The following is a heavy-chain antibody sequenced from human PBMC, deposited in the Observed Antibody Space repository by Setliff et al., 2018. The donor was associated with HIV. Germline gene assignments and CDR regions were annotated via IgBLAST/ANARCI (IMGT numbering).Heavy chain of an antibody. J-gene: IGHJ4*02. Sequence: SETLSLTCSVSGGSMSRVYWTWIRQPPGKGLEWIGSIYYSGNTYYNPSLKSRVTISGDTSKKQFSLKLRAVTAADSAVYYCARQGRPGDFDSWGQGTLVTVSS. D-gene: IGHD7-27*01. CDR2: IYYSGNT. CDR3: ARQGRPGDFDS. CDR1: GGSMSRVY. V-gene: IGHV4-39*01.